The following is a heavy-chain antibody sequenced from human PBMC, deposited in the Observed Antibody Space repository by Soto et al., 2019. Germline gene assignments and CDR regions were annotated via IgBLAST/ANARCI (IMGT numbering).Heavy chain of an antibody. CDR3: ARDRRYYYDSSGYSHFQY. CDR1: GVSISSGGYY. J-gene: IGHJ4*02. V-gene: IGHV4-31*03. D-gene: IGHD3-22*01. Sequence: TLSLTCTVSGVSISSGGYYWSRIRQHPGKGLEWIGYIYYSGSTYYNPSLKSRVTISVDTSKNQFSLKLSSVTAADTAVYYCARDRRYYYDSSGYSHFQYWGQATLLTVSS. CDR2: IYYSGST.